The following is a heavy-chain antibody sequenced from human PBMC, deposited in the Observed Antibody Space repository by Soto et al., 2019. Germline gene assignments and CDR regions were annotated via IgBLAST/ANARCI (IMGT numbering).Heavy chain of an antibody. CDR1: GSTFSSYA. Sequence: GGSLRLSCAASGSTFSSYAMSWVRQAPGKGLEWVSAISGSGGSTYYADSVKGRFTISRDNSKNTLYLQMNSLRAEDTAVYYCAKDQAMDNYYYYGMDVWGQGTTVTVSS. J-gene: IGHJ6*02. V-gene: IGHV3-23*01. CDR3: AKDQAMDNYYYYGMDV. D-gene: IGHD5-18*01. CDR2: ISGSGGST.